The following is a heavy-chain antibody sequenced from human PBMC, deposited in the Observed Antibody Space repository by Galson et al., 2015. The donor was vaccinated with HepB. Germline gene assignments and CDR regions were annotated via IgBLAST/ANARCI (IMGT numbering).Heavy chain of an antibody. Sequence: SLRLSCAASGFTFSGSAMHWVRQASGKGLEWVGRIRSKANSYATAYAASVKGRFTISRDDSKNTAYLQMNSLKTEDTAVYYCTRLIGTAELLDYWGQGALVTVSS. J-gene: IGHJ4*02. V-gene: IGHV3-73*01. CDR3: TRLIGTAELLDY. CDR1: GFTFSGSA. CDR2: IRSKANSYAT. D-gene: IGHD6-13*01.